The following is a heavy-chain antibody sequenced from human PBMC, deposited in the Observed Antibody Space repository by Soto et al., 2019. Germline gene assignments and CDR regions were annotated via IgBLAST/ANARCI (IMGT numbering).Heavy chain of an antibody. J-gene: IGHJ4*02. CDR2: IYYSGST. CDR3: ARHAVVTPRYFDY. CDR1: GGSISSSSYY. Sequence: QLQLQESGPGLVKPSETLSLTCTVSGGSISSSSYYWGWIRQPPGKGLEWIGSIYYSGSTYYNPSLTSRVTISVDTSKNQFSLKLSSVTAADTAMYYCARHAVVTPRYFDYWGQGTLVTVSS. D-gene: IGHD2-21*02. V-gene: IGHV4-39*01.